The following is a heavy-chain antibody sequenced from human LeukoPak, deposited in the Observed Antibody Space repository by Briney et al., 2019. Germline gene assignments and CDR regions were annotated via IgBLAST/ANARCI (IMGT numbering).Heavy chain of an antibody. Sequence: SETLSLTCAVYGGSFSGYYWSWIRQPPGKGLEWIGEINHSGSTNYNPSLKSRVSISVDTSKNQFSLKLSSVTAADTAVYYCARGKTKTRWLQSGDGRAFDIWGQGTMVTVSS. CDR1: GGSFSGYY. J-gene: IGHJ3*02. CDR2: INHSGST. D-gene: IGHD5-24*01. V-gene: IGHV4-34*01. CDR3: ARGKTKTRWLQSGDGRAFDI.